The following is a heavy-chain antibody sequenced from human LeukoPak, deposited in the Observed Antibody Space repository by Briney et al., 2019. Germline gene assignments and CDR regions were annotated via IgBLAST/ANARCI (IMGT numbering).Heavy chain of an antibody. Sequence: GGSLRLSCAASGFTFSSYGMHWVRQAPGKGLEWVAVISFDGSNKYYADSVKGRFTISRDNSKNTPYLQMNSLRAEDRAVYYCAKVEDTAIGDAFDIWGQGTMVTVSS. J-gene: IGHJ3*02. CDR3: AKVEDTAIGDAFDI. CDR2: ISFDGSNK. D-gene: IGHD5-18*01. CDR1: GFTFSSYG. V-gene: IGHV3-30*18.